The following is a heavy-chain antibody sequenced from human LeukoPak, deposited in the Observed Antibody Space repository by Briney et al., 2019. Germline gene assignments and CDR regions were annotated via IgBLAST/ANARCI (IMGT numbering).Heavy chain of an antibody. CDR2: INPNSGGT. Sequence: ASVKVSCKASGYTFTGYYMHWVRQAPGQGLEWMGWINPNSGGTNYAQKFQGRVTMTRDMSTSTVYMELSSLRSEDTAVYYCARAGGDYCSSTSCYYDGAFDIWGQGTMVTVSS. D-gene: IGHD2-2*01. V-gene: IGHV1-2*02. J-gene: IGHJ3*02. CDR3: ARAGGDYCSSTSCYYDGAFDI. CDR1: GYTFTGYY.